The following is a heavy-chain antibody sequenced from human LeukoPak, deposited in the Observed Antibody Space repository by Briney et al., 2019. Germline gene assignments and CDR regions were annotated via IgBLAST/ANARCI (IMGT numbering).Heavy chain of an antibody. V-gene: IGHV5-51*01. CDR1: GYSFTSYW. J-gene: IGHJ4*02. CDR3: ARHRLAYSSSWYYFDY. Sequence: GESLKISCKGSGYSFTSYWIGWVRQMPGKGLEWMGIIYPGDSDTRYSPSFQGQVTISADKSISTAYLQWSSLKASDTAMYYCARHRLAYSSSWYYFDYWGQGTLVTVS. CDR2: IYPGDSDT. D-gene: IGHD6-13*01.